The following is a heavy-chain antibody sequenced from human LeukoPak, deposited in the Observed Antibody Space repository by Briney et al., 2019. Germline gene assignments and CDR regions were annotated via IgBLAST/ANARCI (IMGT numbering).Heavy chain of an antibody. Sequence: SETLSLTCTVSGGSISSYYWSWIRQPPGKGLEWIGYIYYSGSTNYNPSLKSRVTISVDTSKNQFSLQLHSVTPEDTAVYYCASTYYDILTGYFDVHWFDPWGQGTLVTVSS. CDR1: GGSISSYY. CDR2: IYYSGST. V-gene: IGHV4-59*12. D-gene: IGHD3-9*01. CDR3: ASTYYDILTGYFDVHWFDP. J-gene: IGHJ5*02.